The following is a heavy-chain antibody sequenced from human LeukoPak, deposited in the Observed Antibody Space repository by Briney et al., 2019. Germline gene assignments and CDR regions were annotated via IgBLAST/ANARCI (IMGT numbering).Heavy chain of an antibody. J-gene: IGHJ4*02. CDR3: ARDLALYYYDSTGYPVY. CDR1: GYTFTNYA. Sequence: GASVKVSCKASGYTFTNYAISWVRQAPGQGLEWMGWISAYNGNTDYAQKLQGRIAMTTDTSTNTAYMVLRSLRSDDTAVYYCARDLALYYYDSTGYPVYWGQGTLVTVSS. CDR2: ISAYNGNT. V-gene: IGHV1-18*01. D-gene: IGHD3-22*01.